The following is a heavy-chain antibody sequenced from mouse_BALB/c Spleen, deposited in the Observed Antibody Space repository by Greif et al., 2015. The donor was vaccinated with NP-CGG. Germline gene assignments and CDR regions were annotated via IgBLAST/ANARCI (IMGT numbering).Heavy chain of an antibody. J-gene: IGHJ4*01. CDR3: AYYYGGDCYAMDY. CDR2: ILPGSGST. Sequence: QVQLQQPGAELMKPGASVKISCKATGYTFSSYWIEWVKQRPGHGLEWIGEILPGSGSTNYNEKFKGKATFTADTSSNTAYMQLSSLTSEDSAVYYCAYYYGGDCYAMDYWGQGTSVTVSS. D-gene: IGHD1-1*01. CDR1: GYTFSSYW. V-gene: IGHV1-9*01.